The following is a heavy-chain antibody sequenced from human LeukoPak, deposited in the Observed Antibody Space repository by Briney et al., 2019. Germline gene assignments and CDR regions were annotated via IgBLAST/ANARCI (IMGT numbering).Heavy chain of an antibody. CDR2: ISWNSGSI. Sequence: LRLSCAVSGFSFNTFAMHWVRQAPGKGLEWVSGISWNSGSIGYADSVKGRFTISRDNAKNSLYLQMNSLRAEDTALYYCAKSEWELLAGDAFDIWGQGTMVTVSS. V-gene: IGHV3-9*01. D-gene: IGHD1-26*01. J-gene: IGHJ3*02. CDR3: AKSEWELLAGDAFDI. CDR1: GFSFNTFA.